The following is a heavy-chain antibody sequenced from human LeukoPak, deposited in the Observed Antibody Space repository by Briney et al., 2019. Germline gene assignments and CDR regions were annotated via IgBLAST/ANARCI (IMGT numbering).Heavy chain of an antibody. CDR3: ARRKGDYPGWDWYFDL. Sequence: SETLSLTCTVSGGSITSGGYYWSWIRQHPGKGLEWIGYIYYSGNTYYNPSLKSRVTVSVDTSKNQFSLKLSSVTAADTAVYYCARRKGDYPGWDWYFDLWGRGTLVTVSS. V-gene: IGHV4-31*03. CDR2: IYYSGNT. D-gene: IGHD4-17*01. CDR1: GGSITSGGYY. J-gene: IGHJ2*01.